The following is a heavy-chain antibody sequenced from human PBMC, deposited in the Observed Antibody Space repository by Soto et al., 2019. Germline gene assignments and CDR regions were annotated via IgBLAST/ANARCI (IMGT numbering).Heavy chain of an antibody. CDR2: MNPNSGNT. Sequence: ASVKVSCKASGYTFTSYDINWVRQATGQGLEWIGWMNPNSGNTGYAQKFQGRVTMTRNTSISTAYMELSSLRSEDTAVYYCAREQVRGGSYYYYYYMDVWGKGTTVTVSS. J-gene: IGHJ6*03. CDR3: AREQVRGGSYYYYYYMDV. CDR1: GYTFTSYD. D-gene: IGHD3-10*01. V-gene: IGHV1-8*01.